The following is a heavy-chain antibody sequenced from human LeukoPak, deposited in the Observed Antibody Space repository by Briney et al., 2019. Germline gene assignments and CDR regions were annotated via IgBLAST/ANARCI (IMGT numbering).Heavy chain of an antibody. CDR3: ARDLFYCSSTSCSNWFDP. D-gene: IGHD2-2*01. Sequence: PSQTLSLTCTVSGGSISSGGYYWSWIRQHAGKGLEWIGYIYYSGSTYYNPSLKSRVTISVDTSKNQFSLKLSSVTAADTAVYYCARDLFYCSSTSCSNWFDPWGQGTLVTVSS. J-gene: IGHJ5*02. CDR1: GGSISSGGYY. CDR2: IYYSGST. V-gene: IGHV4-31*03.